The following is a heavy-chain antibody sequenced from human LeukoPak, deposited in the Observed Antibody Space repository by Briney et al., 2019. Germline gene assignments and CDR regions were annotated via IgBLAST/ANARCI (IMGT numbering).Heavy chain of an antibody. CDR1: GYTFTSYG. CDR2: ISAYNGNT. Sequence: GASVKVSCKASGYTFTSYGISWVRQAPGQGLEWMGWISAYNGNTNYAQKLQGRVTMTTDTSTSTAYMELRSLRSDDTAVYYCARGTRIYSSSSGYFDYWGQGTLVTVSS. D-gene: IGHD6-13*01. V-gene: IGHV1-18*01. J-gene: IGHJ4*02. CDR3: ARGTRIYSSSSGYFDY.